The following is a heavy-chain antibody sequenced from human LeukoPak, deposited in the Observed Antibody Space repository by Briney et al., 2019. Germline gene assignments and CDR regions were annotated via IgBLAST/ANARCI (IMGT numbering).Heavy chain of an antibody. D-gene: IGHD3-10*01. J-gene: IGHJ5*02. CDR1: GYTFTGYY. V-gene: IGHV1-2*06. CDR2: INPNSGGT. Sequence: ASVKVSCKASGYTFTGYYMHWVRQAPGQGLERMGRINPNSGGTNYAQQFQGRVTMTRDTSISTAYMELSRLRSDDTAVYYCARSRLWFGELEFDPWGQGTLVTVSS. CDR3: ARSRLWFGELEFDP.